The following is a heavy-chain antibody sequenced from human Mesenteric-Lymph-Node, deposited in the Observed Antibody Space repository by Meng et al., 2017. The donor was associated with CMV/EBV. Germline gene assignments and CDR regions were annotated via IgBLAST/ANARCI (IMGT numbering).Heavy chain of an antibody. CDR3: ARGTYYNFFSDSLDYKYHYGMDV. CDR1: GGTFSSYA. CDR2: IIPIFGTG. J-gene: IGHJ6*02. V-gene: IGHV1-69*05. Sequence: SVKVSCKASGGTFSSYAISWVRQAPGQGLEWMGGIIPIFGTGNYAQKFQGRLTITTDESTSTAYMELRSLRSEDTAVYYCARGTYYNFFSDSLDYKYHYGMDVWGQGTTVTVSS. D-gene: IGHD3-3*01.